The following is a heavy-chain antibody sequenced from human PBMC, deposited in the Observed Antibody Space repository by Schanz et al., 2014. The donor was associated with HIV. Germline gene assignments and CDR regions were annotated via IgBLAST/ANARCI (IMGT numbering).Heavy chain of an antibody. J-gene: IGHJ6*02. D-gene: IGHD1-1*01. CDR3: ARDIKYDDPFQYGMDV. CDR1: GGSFSNYA. CDR2: IIPLSGTP. Sequence: QVLLVQSGAEVKKPGSSVKVSCKVSGGSFSNYAISWVRQAPGQGLEWMGGIIPLSGTPFYAQKFQGRVAITADKSTGTVYMDLGSLTSEDTAVYFCARDIKYDDPFQYGMDVWGQGTTVSVSS. V-gene: IGHV1-69*06.